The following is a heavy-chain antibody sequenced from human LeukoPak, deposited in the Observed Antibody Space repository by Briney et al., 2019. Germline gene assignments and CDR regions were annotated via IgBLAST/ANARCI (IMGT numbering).Heavy chain of an antibody. CDR3: ARWDDSAWAFGN. D-gene: IGHD6-19*01. J-gene: IGHJ4*02. CDR1: GGSISSYS. CDR2: ISHSGTT. Sequence: SETPSLTCIVPGGSISSYSWNWIRQSPGKGLEWVGYISHSGTTSYNSYLRSRVTISVDTSKNQLSLKLTSVTAADTAVYYCARWDDSAWAFGNWGPGTLVTVSS. V-gene: IGHV4-59*08.